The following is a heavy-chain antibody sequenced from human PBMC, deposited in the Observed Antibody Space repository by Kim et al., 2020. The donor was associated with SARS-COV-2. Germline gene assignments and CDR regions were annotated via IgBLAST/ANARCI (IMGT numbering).Heavy chain of an antibody. Sequence: SVKVSCKASGGTFSSYAISWVRQAPGQGLEWMGGIIPIFGTANYAQKFQGRVTITADESTSTAYMELSSLRSEDTAVYYCASLPYCSGGSCYFDYWGQGTLVTVSS. J-gene: IGHJ4*02. CDR1: GGTFSSYA. V-gene: IGHV1-69*13. CDR2: IIPIFGTA. CDR3: ASLPYCSGGSCYFDY. D-gene: IGHD2-15*01.